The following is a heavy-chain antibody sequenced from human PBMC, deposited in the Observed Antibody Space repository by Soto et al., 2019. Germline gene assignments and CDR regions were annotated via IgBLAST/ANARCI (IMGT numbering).Heavy chain of an antibody. Sequence: ASVKVSCKASGYTFTSYDINWVRQATGQGLEWMGWMNPNSGNTGYAQKFQGRVTMTRNTSIRTAYMELSSLRSEDTAVYYCAIGYCSGGSCYLEYFQPWVKGTLVTFSS. D-gene: IGHD2-15*01. J-gene: IGHJ1*01. CDR3: AIGYCSGGSCYLEYFQP. CDR1: GYTFTSYD. V-gene: IGHV1-8*01. CDR2: MNPNSGNT.